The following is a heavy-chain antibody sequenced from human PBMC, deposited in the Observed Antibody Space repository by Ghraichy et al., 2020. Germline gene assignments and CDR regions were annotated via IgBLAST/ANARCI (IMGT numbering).Heavy chain of an antibody. V-gene: IGHV3-53*01. CDR2: IYSGGNT. Sequence: LSLTCAASGFTVSSNYMNWVRQAPGKGLEWVSVIYSGGNTYYADSVKGRFTISRDNSKNTLYLQMSSLRAVDTAVYYCARGRPNGYFDYWGQGTLVTVSS. D-gene: IGHD3-22*01. CDR1: GFTVSSNY. CDR3: ARGRPNGYFDY. J-gene: IGHJ4*02.